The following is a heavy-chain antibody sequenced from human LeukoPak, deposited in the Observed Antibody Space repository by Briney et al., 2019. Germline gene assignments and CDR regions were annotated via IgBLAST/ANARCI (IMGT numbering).Heavy chain of an antibody. CDR3: ARSPTYYDFWSGYKFIDY. CDR1: GFTSSTYW. V-gene: IGHV3-7*01. CDR2: MKHDGSEK. D-gene: IGHD3-3*01. Sequence: PGGSLRLSCAASGFTSSTYWMSWVRQAPGKGLEWVATMKHDGSEKYYVDSVKGRFIISRDNPKSSLYLQMNSLQAEDTAVYYCARSPTYYDFWSGYKFIDYWGQGTLVTVSS. J-gene: IGHJ4*02.